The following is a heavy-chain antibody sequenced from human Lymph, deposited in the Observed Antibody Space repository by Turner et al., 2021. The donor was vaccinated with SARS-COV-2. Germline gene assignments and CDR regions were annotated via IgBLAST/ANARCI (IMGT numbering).Heavy chain of an antibody. Sequence: QVQLVQSGAEVEKPGTSVQVCCKASARTFSSYANSWVRQPPGQGLGWMRGIIPTFGTANSAQKFQGRVTITADESTNTAYMELISLRSEDTAVYYCVCDTAVAGTLCAFDIWGQGTMVTVSS. V-gene: IGHV1-69*01. J-gene: IGHJ3*02. CDR2: IIPTFGTA. CDR3: VCDTAVAGTLCAFDI. D-gene: IGHD6-19*01. CDR1: ARTFSSYA.